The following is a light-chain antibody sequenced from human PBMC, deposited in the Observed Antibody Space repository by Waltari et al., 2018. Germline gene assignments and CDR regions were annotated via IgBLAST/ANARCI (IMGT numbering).Light chain of an antibody. V-gene: IGLV3-25*03. J-gene: IGLJ2*01. Sequence: SYELTQPPSVSVSPGQTARSTCSGDPLPKQFASWYQKKPGQAPVVVIYKDSVRPSGIPERFSGSSSGTTVTLTISGVQAEDEADYYCHSADSSGTSRDVLFGGGTKLTVL. CDR2: KDS. CDR1: PLPKQF. CDR3: HSADSSGTSRDVL.